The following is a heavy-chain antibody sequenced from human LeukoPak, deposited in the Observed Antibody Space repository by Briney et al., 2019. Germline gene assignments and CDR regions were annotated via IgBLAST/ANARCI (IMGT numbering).Heavy chain of an antibody. CDR1: GFTFSSYD. D-gene: IGHD3-10*01. V-gene: IGHV3-13*01. CDR3: AKDLGTLTSGTYYYYFDY. Sequence: GGSLRLSCAASGFTFSSYDMHWVRQVTGKGLEWVSGIGTAGDTYYLGSVKGRFTISRENAKNSLYLQMNSLRAEDTAVYYCAKDLGTLTSGTYYYYFDYWGQGTLVTVSS. J-gene: IGHJ4*02. CDR2: IGTAGDT.